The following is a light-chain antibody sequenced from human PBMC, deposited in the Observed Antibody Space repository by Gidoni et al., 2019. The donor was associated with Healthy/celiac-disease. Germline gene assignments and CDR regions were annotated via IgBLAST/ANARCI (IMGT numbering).Light chain of an antibody. V-gene: IGLV1-51*01. Sequence: QPVLTQSPSVSAAPGQQITISCSGSRSNIGTNYVSWYQQLPGTAPKLLIYDNNKRPSGIPDRFSGSKSGTSITLDITGLQTGDEADYYCGTWDSSLSAGVFGGGTKLTVL. CDR1: RSNIGTNY. J-gene: IGLJ3*02. CDR3: GTWDSSLSAGV. CDR2: DNN.